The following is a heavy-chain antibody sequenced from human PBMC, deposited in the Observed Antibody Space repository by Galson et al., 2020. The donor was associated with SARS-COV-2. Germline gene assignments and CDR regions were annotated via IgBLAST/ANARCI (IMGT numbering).Heavy chain of an antibody. D-gene: IGHD3-16*01. J-gene: IGHJ6*02. CDR2: INRDGTST. CDR3: AREGEDTWYDYVMDA. CDR1: GFTFRTYW. V-gene: IGHV3-74*01. Sequence: QAGESLRLSCAASGFTFRTYWMHWVRQVSGKGLEWVSRINRDGTSTLYADSVKGRLTISRDNARNMLYLHMSSLRVDDTAIYYCAREGEDTWYDYVMDAWGQGTTVTVSS.